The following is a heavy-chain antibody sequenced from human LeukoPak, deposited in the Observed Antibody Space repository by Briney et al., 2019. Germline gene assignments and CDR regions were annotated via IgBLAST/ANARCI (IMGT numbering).Heavy chain of an antibody. D-gene: IGHD2-15*01. CDR1: GYTFTSYD. Sequence: ASVKVSCKASGYTFTSYDINWVRQATGQGLEWMGWISAYNGNTNYAQKLQGRVTMTTDTSTSTAYMELRSLRSDDTAVYYCAGSYCSGGSCYPYYYYGMDVWGQGTTVTVSS. CDR2: ISAYNGNT. CDR3: AGSYCSGGSCYPYYYYGMDV. V-gene: IGHV1-18*01. J-gene: IGHJ6*02.